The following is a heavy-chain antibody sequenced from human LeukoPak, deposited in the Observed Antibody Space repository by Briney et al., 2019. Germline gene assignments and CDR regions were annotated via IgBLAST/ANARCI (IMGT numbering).Heavy chain of an antibody. CDR2: IYHSGST. V-gene: IGHV4-30-2*01. CDR1: GGSISSGGYS. D-gene: IGHD3-3*01. J-gene: IGHJ6*02. Sequence: SETPSLTCAVSGGSISSGGYSWSWIRQPPGKGLEWIGYIYHSGSTYYNPSLKSRVTISVDRSKNQFSLKLSSVTAADTAVYYCARAPTIFAGMDVWGQGTTVTVSS. CDR3: ARAPTIFAGMDV.